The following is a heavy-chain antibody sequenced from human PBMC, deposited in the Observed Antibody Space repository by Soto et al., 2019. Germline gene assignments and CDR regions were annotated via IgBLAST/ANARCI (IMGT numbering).Heavy chain of an antibody. CDR2: ISYDGSNK. D-gene: IGHD6-13*01. CDR1: GFTFSSYG. V-gene: IGHV3-30*03. Sequence: PGGSLRLSCAASGFTFSSYGMHWVRQAPGKGLEWVAVISYDGSNKYYADSVKGRFTISRDNSKNTLYLQMNSLRAEDTAVYYCEVAAAGSSYYMDYWGQGTLVTVSS. J-gene: IGHJ4*02. CDR3: EVAAAGSSYYMDY.